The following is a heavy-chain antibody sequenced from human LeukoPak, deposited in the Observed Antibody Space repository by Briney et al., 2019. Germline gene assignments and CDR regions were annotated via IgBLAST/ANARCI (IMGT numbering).Heavy chain of an antibody. J-gene: IGHJ4*02. CDR3: ARDLSIAVAGAANDY. V-gene: IGHV3-23*01. CDR1: GFTFSSYA. D-gene: IGHD6-19*01. CDR2: ISGSGGST. Sequence: GGSLRLSCAASGFTFSSYAMSWVRQAPGKGLEWVSAISGSGGSTYYADSVKGRFTISRDNSKNTLYLQMNSLRAEDTAVYYCARDLSIAVAGAANDYWGQGTLVTVSS.